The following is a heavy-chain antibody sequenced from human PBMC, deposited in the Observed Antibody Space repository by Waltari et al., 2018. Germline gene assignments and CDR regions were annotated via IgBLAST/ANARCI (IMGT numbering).Heavy chain of an antibody. J-gene: IGHJ5*02. V-gene: IGHV3-7*04. D-gene: IGHD3-16*01. CDR3: ARGGSYINS. CDR2: IRHDGDAK. Sequence: DVQLVESGGGSVQPGGSLRLSGRASTFTFSSYGMSWVRQVPGKGLEWVANIRHDGDAKDYVDSVKGRFTISRDNAKNSLFLQMNSLKAEDTAVYYCARGGSYINSWGQGTRVTVSS. CDR1: TFTFSSYG.